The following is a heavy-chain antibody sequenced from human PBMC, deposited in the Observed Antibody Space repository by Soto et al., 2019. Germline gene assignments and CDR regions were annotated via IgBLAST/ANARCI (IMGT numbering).Heavy chain of an antibody. CDR2: ISSSSSYI. J-gene: IGHJ3*02. CDR1: GFTFSNYN. CDR3: ATNGAAPIGLSRGFDI. V-gene: IGHV3-21*04. D-gene: IGHD1-26*01. Sequence: PGGSLRLSCAASGFTFSNYNLNWVRQAPGKGLEWVSSISSSSSYIYYADSVKGRFTISRDNAKNSLYLQMNSLRAEDTAVYYCATNGAAPIGLSRGFDIWGQGTMVTVSS.